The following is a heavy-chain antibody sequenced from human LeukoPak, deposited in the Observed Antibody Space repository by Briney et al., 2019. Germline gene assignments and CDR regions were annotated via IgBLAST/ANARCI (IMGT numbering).Heavy chain of an antibody. D-gene: IGHD1-26*01. CDR1: GFTFSDYY. J-gene: IGHJ4*02. CDR3: TPGHSGSHDY. CDR2: IRYDGRNK. Sequence: PGGSLRLSCAASGFTFSDYYMSWIRQAPGKGLEGVAFIRYDGRNKYYADSVEGRFTISRDNSKNTLYLQMTSLRAEDTAIYYCTPGHSGSHDYWGQGTLVPVSS. V-gene: IGHV3-30*02.